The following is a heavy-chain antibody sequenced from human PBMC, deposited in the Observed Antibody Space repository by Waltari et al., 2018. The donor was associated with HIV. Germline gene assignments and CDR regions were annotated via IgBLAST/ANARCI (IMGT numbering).Heavy chain of an antibody. CDR3: ARSEMGATDY. V-gene: IGHV3-74*01. CDR1: GFTFSSYW. J-gene: IGHJ4*02. Sequence: EVQLVESGGGLVQPGGSLRLSCAASGFTFSSYWMHWVRQGPGKGLVWVSRSNRDGTSTTYADSVRGRFTISRDNAKNTLYLQMNSLRAEDTAVYYCARSEMGATDYWGQGTLVTVSS. D-gene: IGHD1-26*01. CDR2: SNRDGTST.